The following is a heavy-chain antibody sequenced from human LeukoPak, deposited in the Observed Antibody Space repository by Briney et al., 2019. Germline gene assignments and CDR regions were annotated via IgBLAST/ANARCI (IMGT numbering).Heavy chain of an antibody. V-gene: IGHV4-61*02. CDR3: ARGGYYDILTGHNIDYYYYYMDV. Sequence: SETLSLTCTVSGNSISSGDYYWSWIRQPAGKGLEWIGRIYTSGSTNYNPSLKSRVTISVDTSKNQFSLKLSSVTAADTAVYYCARGGYYDILTGHNIDYYYYYMDVWGKGTTVTVSS. CDR2: IYTSGST. J-gene: IGHJ6*03. CDR1: GNSISSGDYY. D-gene: IGHD3-9*01.